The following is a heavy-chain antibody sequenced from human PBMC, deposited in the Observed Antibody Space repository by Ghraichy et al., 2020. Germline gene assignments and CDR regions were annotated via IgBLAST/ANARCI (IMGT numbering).Heavy chain of an antibody. J-gene: IGHJ4*02. V-gene: IGHV1-3*01. Sequence: ASVKVSCKASGYTFTSYAMHWVRQAPGQRLEWMGWINAGNGNTKYSQKFQGRVTITRDTSASTAYMELSSLRSEDTAVYYCAKGVYSGYDRTHYPDYWGQGTLVTVSS. CDR2: INAGNGNT. CDR1: GYTFTSYA. CDR3: AKGVYSGYDRTHYPDY. D-gene: IGHD5-12*01.